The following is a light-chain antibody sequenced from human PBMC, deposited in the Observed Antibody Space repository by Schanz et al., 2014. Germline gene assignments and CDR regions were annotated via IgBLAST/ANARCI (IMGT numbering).Light chain of an antibody. CDR2: GDN. CDR1: ATDIGGTYL. J-gene: IGLJ2*01. Sequence: QSALTQPASVSASPGQSITISCTGTATDIGGTYLVSWYQQNPGEAPKLLILGDNHRPSGVSNRFSGSKSGNTASLTISGLQAEDEADYYCSSYTSTSIPVFGGGTKLTVL. V-gene: IGLV2-14*02. CDR3: SSYTSTSIPV.